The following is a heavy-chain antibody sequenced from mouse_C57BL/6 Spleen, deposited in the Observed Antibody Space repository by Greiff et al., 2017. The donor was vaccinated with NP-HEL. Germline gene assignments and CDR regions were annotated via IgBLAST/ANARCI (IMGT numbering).Heavy chain of an antibody. Sequence: QVQLKQPGAELVKPGASVKMSCKASGYTFTSYWITWVKQRPGQGLEWIGDIYPGSGSTNYNEKFKSKATLTVDTSSSTAYMQLSSLTSEDSAVYYCARPDRGLPYAMDYWGQGTSVTVSS. V-gene: IGHV1-55*01. CDR3: ARPDRGLPYAMDY. CDR1: GYTFTSYW. CDR2: IYPGSGST. J-gene: IGHJ4*01. D-gene: IGHD5-5*01.